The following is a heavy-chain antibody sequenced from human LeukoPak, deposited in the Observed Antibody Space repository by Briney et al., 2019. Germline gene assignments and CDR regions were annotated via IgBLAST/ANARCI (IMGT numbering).Heavy chain of an antibody. J-gene: IGHJ6*02. CDR2: INPNSGGT. Sequence: VSVKVSCKASGYTFTGYYIHWVRQAPGQGLEWMGWINPNSGGTNYAQKFQGRVTMTRDTSISTAYMELSRLRSDDTAVYYCARDRIAAAGTGYYYGMDVWGQGTTVTVSS. V-gene: IGHV1-2*02. CDR3: ARDRIAAAGTGYYYGMDV. CDR1: GYTFTGYY. D-gene: IGHD6-13*01.